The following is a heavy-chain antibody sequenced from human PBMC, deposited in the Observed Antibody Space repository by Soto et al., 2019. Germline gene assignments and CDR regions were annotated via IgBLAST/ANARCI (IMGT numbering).Heavy chain of an antibody. Sequence: EVQLVESGGGLVQPGGSMRLSCAVSGFTFSSFWLHWVRQAPGAGLVWVSRINTDGSSTSYAASVKGRFTISSDNVKNTLYLQLNRLRVEATAMYDCGMRGVDTFGSAYWRQGTLVTSAS. D-gene: IGHD3-10*01. CDR3: GMRGVDTFGSAY. V-gene: IGHV3-74*01. J-gene: IGHJ4*02. CDR1: GFTFSSFW. CDR2: INTDGSST.